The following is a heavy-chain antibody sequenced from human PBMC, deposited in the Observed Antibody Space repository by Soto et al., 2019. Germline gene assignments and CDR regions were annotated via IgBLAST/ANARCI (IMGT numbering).Heavy chain of an antibody. V-gene: IGHV1-2*02. CDR1: GHTFTGYY. CDR3: ASHSSGYYPFDY. J-gene: IGHJ4*02. Sequence: ASVKVSCKASGHTFTGYYMHWVRQAPGQGLEWMGWINPNSGGTNYAQKFQGRVTMTRDTSISTAYMELSRLRSDDTAVYYCASHSSGYYPFDYWGQGTLVTVSS. D-gene: IGHD3-22*01. CDR2: INPNSGGT.